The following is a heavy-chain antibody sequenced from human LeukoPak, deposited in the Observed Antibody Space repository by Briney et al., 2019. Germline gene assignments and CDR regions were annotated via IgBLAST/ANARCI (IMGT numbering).Heavy chain of an antibody. V-gene: IGHV1-18*01. CDR1: GYNYKTYG. D-gene: IGHD2-2*01. J-gene: IGHJ4*02. CDR2: INAYSGNT. Sequence: GASVKVSCKASGYNYKTYGISWVRQAPGQGLEWMGWINAYSGNTAYKQSVQGRLTMATDTSTTTAYMELRSLRSDDTATYYCVFGDRSSTSCYPRRDYWGQGTLVTVSS. CDR3: VFGDRSSTSCYPRRDY.